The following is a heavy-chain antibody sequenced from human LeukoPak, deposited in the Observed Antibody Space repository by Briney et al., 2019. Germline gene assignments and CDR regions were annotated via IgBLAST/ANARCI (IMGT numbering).Heavy chain of an antibody. J-gene: IGHJ3*02. CDR2: IYSGGST. D-gene: IGHD6-13*01. Sequence: GGSLRGSCAASGFTVSSNYMSWVRQAPGKGLEWVSVIYSGGSTYYADSVKGRFTISRDNSKNTLYLQMNSLKAEDTAVYYCASISRAAGNLDIWGQGTMVTVSS. V-gene: IGHV3-53*01. CDR3: ASISRAAGNLDI. CDR1: GFTVSSNY.